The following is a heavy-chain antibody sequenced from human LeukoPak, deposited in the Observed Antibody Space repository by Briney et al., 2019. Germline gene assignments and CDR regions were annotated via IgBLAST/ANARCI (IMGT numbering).Heavy chain of an antibody. V-gene: IGHV3-74*01. J-gene: IGHJ5*02. CDR2: INIDGSSG. CDR3: ARMNVNWFDP. Sequence: GGSLRLSCAASGFTFRSYWMHWVRQAPGKGLVWVSRINIDGSSGSYADSVEGRFTISRDNAKNTVYLQMNSLRAEDTAVYYCARMNVNWFDPWGQGTLVTVSS. CDR1: GFTFRSYW.